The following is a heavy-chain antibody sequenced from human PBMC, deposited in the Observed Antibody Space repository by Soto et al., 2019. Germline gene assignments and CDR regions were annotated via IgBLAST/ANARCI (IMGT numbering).Heavy chain of an antibody. CDR1: GGSISSYY. CDR3: TRGDFWSGPVGWFDP. CDR2: IYYSGST. Sequence: ASETLSLTCTVSGGSISSYYWSWIRQPPGKGLEWIGYIYYSGSTNYNPSLKSRVTISVDTSKNQFSLKLSSVTAADTAVYYCTRGDFWSGPVGWFDPWGQGTLVTVSS. V-gene: IGHV4-59*01. D-gene: IGHD3-3*01. J-gene: IGHJ5*02.